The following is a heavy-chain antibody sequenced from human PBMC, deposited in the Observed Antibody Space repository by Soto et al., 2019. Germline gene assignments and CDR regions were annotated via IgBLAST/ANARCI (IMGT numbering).Heavy chain of an antibody. Sequence: GGSLRLSCAASGFTFSKFTMSWVRQAPGRGLDWFSAISGSGGSTYYADSVKGRFTISRDNSRNTVYLQMNSLRAEDTAVYYCAKGSSDFRPYYFDYWGQGTLVTVSS. CDR1: GFTFSKFT. CDR3: AKGSSDFRPYYFDY. D-gene: IGHD3-10*01. CDR2: ISGSGGST. V-gene: IGHV3-23*01. J-gene: IGHJ4*02.